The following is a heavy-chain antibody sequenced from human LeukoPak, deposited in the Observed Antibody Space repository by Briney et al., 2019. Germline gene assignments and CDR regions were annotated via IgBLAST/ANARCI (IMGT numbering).Heavy chain of an antibody. CDR1: GGSISSSSYY. D-gene: IGHD6-13*01. CDR3: VKGSSWYAVFDY. V-gene: IGHV4-39*02. CDR2: IYDSGTT. J-gene: IGHJ4*02. Sequence: PSQTLSLTCTVSGGSISSSSYYWGWIRQPPGKGLEWIGSIYDSGTTYYNPSLKSRVSTSVDTSKNHISLKLSSVTAADTAVYYCVKGSSWYAVFDYWGQGTLVSVSS.